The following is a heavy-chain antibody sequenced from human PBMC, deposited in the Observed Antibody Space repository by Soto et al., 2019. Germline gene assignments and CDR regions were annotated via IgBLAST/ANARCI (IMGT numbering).Heavy chain of an antibody. CDR3: ARAIAVAGTGGFY. Sequence: EVQLVESGGGLVQPGGSLRLSCAASGFTFTSYWMHWVRQAPGKGLVWVSRIDTGGSTTSYADAVKGRFTISRDNAKNTVYRQMSSLRAEDTAVYYCARAIAVAGTGGFYWGEGILVTVSS. J-gene: IGHJ4*02. CDR2: IDTGGSTT. V-gene: IGHV3-74*01. CDR1: GFTFTSYW. D-gene: IGHD6-19*01.